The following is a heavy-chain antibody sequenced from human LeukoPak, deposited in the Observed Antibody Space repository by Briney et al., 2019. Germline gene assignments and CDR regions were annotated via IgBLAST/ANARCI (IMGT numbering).Heavy chain of an antibody. D-gene: IGHD5-18*01. CDR3: ARDYQGGYGDKTVDY. CDR2: ISYGGNT. J-gene: IGHJ4*02. CDR1: GGLFSVSTHS. V-gene: IGHV4-39*07. Sequence: SETLSLTCTISGGLFSVSTHSWGWIRQPPGKRLEWIGSISYGGNTYFNPSLKSRVTISVDTSKNQFSLKLSSVTAADTAVYYCARDYQGGYGDKTVDYWGQGTLVTVSS.